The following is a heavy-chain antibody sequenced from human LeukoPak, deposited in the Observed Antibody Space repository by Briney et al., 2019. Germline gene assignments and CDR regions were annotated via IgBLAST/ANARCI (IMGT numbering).Heavy chain of an antibody. D-gene: IGHD5-18*01. CDR1: GGTFSSYA. Sequence: SVKVSCKASGGTFSSYAISWVRQAPGQGLEWMGRIIPILGIADYAQKFQGRVTITADKSTSTAYMELSSLRSEDTAVYYCAREREVDTAMVTVLDYWGQGTLVTVSS. V-gene: IGHV1-69*04. CDR3: AREREVDTAMVTVLDY. J-gene: IGHJ4*02. CDR2: IIPILGIA.